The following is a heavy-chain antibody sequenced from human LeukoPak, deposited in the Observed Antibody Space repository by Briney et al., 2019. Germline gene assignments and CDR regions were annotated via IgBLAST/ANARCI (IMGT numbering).Heavy chain of an antibody. CDR3: YGTRGY. CDR1: GFSFSSYW. V-gene: IGHV3-7*01. D-gene: IGHD3-22*01. CDR2: IKEDGRQT. J-gene: IGHJ4*02. Sequence: GRSLRLSCAASGFSFSSYWLMWVRQTPGKGLQWVATIKEDGRQTFYSDSVMGRFTISIDSAKNSLYLQMNSLRVEETAVYYCYGTRGYWGQGALVTVSS.